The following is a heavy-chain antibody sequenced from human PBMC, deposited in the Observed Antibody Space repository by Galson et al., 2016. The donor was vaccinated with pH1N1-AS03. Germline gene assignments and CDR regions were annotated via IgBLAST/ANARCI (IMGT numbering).Heavy chain of an antibody. Sequence: LSLTCTVSGGSMSSYYWSWIRQPPGKGLEWIGYIYYSGRTNYNLSLKRRVTISVDTSKNQSSLKLTSVTTTDTAVYYCARHLFAYDSSGYYYEWGQGTLVTVSS. CDR1: GGSMSSYY. V-gene: IGHV4-59*08. CDR2: IYYSGRT. J-gene: IGHJ4*02. D-gene: IGHD3-22*01. CDR3: ARHLFAYDSSGYYYE.